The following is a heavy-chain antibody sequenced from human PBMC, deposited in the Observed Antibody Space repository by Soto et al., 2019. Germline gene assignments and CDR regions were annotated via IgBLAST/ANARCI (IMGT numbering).Heavy chain of an antibody. J-gene: IGHJ4*02. D-gene: IGHD6-19*01. CDR3: AKDQGYSSGCFDY. CDR1: GFTFSSYA. Sequence: GGSLRLSCAASGFTFSSYAMSWVRQAPGKGLEWVSSISGSGGSTYYADSVKGRFTFSRDNSKNTLYLQMNSLRAEDTAVYYCAKDQGYSSGCFDYWGQGTLVTVSS. V-gene: IGHV3-23*01. CDR2: ISGSGGST.